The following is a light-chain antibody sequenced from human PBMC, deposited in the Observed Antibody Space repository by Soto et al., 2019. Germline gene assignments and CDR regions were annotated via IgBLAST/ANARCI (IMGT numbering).Light chain of an antibody. V-gene: IGLV1-40*01. CDR2: GSK. J-gene: IGLJ1*01. CDR1: TSNIGAGYY. CDR3: QYSGSALTGYV. Sequence: QSVLTQPPSVSGAPGQSVTISCAGSTSNIGAGYYVHWYQQPSGSAPRLVMYGSKYRPSGVPDRFSGSKSGTTASLAITALQAEEEADYYCQYSGSALTGYVFGPGTKVTVL.